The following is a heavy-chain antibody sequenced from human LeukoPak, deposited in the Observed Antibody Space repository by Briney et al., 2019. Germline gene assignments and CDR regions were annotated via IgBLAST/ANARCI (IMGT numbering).Heavy chain of an antibody. V-gene: IGHV4-59*01. J-gene: IGHJ4*02. CDR2: IYYSGNT. Sequence: SETLSPTCTVSGGSISPYYWSWIRQPPGKGLEWLGYIYYSGNTDYNPSLKSRVAISVDTSKNQFSLKLSSVTAADTAVYYCARSTGTTMFIDYWGQGTLVTVSS. CDR3: ARSTGTTMFIDY. CDR1: GGSISPYY. D-gene: IGHD3-10*02.